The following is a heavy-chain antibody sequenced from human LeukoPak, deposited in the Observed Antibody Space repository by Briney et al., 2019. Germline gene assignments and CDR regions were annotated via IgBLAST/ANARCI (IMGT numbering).Heavy chain of an antibody. Sequence: PGGSLRLSCAASGFTFSSYAMHWVRQAPGKGLEWVAVISYDGSNKYYADSVKGRFTISRDNSKNTLYLQMNSLRAEDTAVYYCAKLIVATIYGAFDIWGQGTMVTVSS. D-gene: IGHD5-12*01. CDR2: ISYDGSNK. V-gene: IGHV3-30-3*02. J-gene: IGHJ3*02. CDR1: GFTFSSYA. CDR3: AKLIVATIYGAFDI.